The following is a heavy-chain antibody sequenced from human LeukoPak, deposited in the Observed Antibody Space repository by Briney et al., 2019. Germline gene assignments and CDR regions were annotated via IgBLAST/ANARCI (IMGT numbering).Heavy chain of an antibody. V-gene: IGHV3-23*01. CDR3: AKTLWGLALLSSDY. CDR2: ISDSGGST. Sequence: GGSLRLSCAASGFTFTSYTMTWVRQAPGKGLEWVSGISDSGGSTHYADSVKGRFTISRDNSKNTLYLHMNSLRLEDTAVYWCAKTLWGLALLSSDYWGQGTLVTVSS. J-gene: IGHJ4*02. CDR1: GFTFTSYT. D-gene: IGHD3-16*01.